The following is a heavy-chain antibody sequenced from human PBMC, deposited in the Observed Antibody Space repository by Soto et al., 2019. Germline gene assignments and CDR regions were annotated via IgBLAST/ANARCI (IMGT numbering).Heavy chain of an antibody. D-gene: IGHD1-1*01. CDR2: ISAYNGNT. Sequence: ASVKVSCKASGYTFTSYGISWVRQAPGQGLEWMGWISAYNGNTNYAQKLQGRVTTATDTSTSTAYMELRSLRSDDTAVYYCARVLTVPHDAFDIWGQGTMVTVSS. CDR3: ARVLTVPHDAFDI. CDR1: GYTFTSYG. J-gene: IGHJ3*02. V-gene: IGHV1-18*04.